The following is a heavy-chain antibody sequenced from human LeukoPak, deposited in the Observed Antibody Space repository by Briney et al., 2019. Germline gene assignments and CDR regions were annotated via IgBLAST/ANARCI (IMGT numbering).Heavy chain of an antibody. CDR3: ARATTKWFRDWFDP. D-gene: IGHD3-22*01. CDR1: GYTFTGYY. Sequence: GASVKVSCKASGYTFTGYYMHWVRQDPGQGLEWMGWINPNSGGTNYAQKFQGRVTMTRDTSISTAYMELSRLRSEDTAVYYCARATTKWFRDWFDPWGQGTLVTVSS. J-gene: IGHJ5*02. CDR2: INPNSGGT. V-gene: IGHV1-2*02.